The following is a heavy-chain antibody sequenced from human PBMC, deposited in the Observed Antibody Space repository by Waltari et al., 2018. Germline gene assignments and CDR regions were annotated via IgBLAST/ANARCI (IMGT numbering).Heavy chain of an antibody. Sequence: QVQLQQWGAGLLKPSETLSLTCAVYGGSFSGYYWSWIRQPPGKGLEWIGEINHSGSTNYKPSLKSRVTISVDTSKNQFSLKLSSVTAADTAVYYCARVGPYSSLSRGYYYYYYMDVWGKGTTVTVSS. CDR3: ARVGPYSSLSRGYYYYYYMDV. V-gene: IGHV4-34*01. CDR1: GGSFSGYY. D-gene: IGHD6-13*01. J-gene: IGHJ6*03. CDR2: INHSGST.